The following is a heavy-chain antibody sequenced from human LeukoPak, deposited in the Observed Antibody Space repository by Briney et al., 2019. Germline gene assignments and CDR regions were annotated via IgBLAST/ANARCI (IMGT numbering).Heavy chain of an antibody. D-gene: IGHD3-22*01. J-gene: IGHJ3*02. CDR2: INSDGSST. Sequence: GSLRLSCAASGFTFSSYWMHWVRQAPGKGLVWVSRINSDGSSTSYADSVKGRFTISRDNAKNTLYLQMNSLRAEDTAVYYCARADSSGYYRNDAFDIWGQGTMVTVSS. V-gene: IGHV3-74*01. CDR1: GFTFSSYW. CDR3: ARADSSGYYRNDAFDI.